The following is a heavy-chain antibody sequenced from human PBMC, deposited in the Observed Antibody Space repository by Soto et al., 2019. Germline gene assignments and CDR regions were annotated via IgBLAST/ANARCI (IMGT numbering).Heavy chain of an antibody. CDR3: ASEVGATTGVDY. D-gene: IGHD1-26*01. J-gene: IGHJ4*02. CDR1: GGTFSSYA. V-gene: IGHV1-46*03. Sequence: ASVKVSCKASGGTFSSYAISWVRQAPGQGLEWMGGINPSGGSTSYAQKFQGRVTMTRDTSTSTVYMELSSLRSEDTAVYYCASEVGATTGVDYWGQGTLVTVSS. CDR2: INPSGGST.